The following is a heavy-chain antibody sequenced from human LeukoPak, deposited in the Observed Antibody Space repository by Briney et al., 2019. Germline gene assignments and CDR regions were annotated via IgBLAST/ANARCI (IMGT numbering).Heavy chain of an antibody. D-gene: IGHD3-10*01. Sequence: SETLSLTCTVSGGSISSGDHYWIWIRQPPGKGLEWIGYIYYSGSTYYNPSLKSRVTISVDTSKNQFSLKLSSVTAADTAVYYCARGTVRGALDYWGQGTLVTVSS. CDR3: ARGTVRGALDY. CDR1: GGSISSGDHY. CDR2: IYYSGST. J-gene: IGHJ4*02. V-gene: IGHV4-30-4*01.